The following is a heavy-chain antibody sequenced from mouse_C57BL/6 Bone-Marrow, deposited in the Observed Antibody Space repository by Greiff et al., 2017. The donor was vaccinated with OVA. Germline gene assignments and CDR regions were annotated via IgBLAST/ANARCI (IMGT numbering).Heavy chain of an antibody. CDR3: ARSDYSWEAMDY. CDR2: ILPGSGST. Sequence: QVQLQQSGAELMKPGASVKLSCKATGYTFTGYWIEWVKQRPGHGLEWIGEILPGSGSTNYNEKFKGKATFNADKSSTTAYMQLSSLTPEDSAIYSSARSDYSWEAMDYWGQGTSVTGSS. J-gene: IGHJ4*01. D-gene: IGHD2-12*01. V-gene: IGHV1-9*01. CDR1: GYTFTGYW.